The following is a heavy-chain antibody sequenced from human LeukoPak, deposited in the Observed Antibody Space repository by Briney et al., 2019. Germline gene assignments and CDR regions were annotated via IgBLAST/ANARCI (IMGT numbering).Heavy chain of an antibody. D-gene: IGHD4-17*01. J-gene: IGHJ4*02. V-gene: IGHV4-59*01. CDR1: GGSISGYY. CDR2: IYYSGST. Sequence: IPSETLSLTCTVSGGSISGYYWSWIRQPPGKGLEWIGYIYYSGSTNYNPSLKSRVTISADTSKSQLSLKLSYVTAADTAVYYCARSSVPDYWGQGTLVTVSS. CDR3: ARSSVPDY.